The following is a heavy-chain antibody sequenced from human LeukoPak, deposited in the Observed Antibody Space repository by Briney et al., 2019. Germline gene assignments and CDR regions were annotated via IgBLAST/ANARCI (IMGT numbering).Heavy chain of an antibody. J-gene: IGHJ4*02. Sequence: GGSLRLSCAASGFTFDTYWMSWVRQAPGKGLEWVANIKQDGSEKDYVDSVKGRFTISRDNAKNSLYLQLNSLRVEDTAVYYCASRIVGTPDYFDYWGQGTLVTVSS. CDR2: IKQDGSEK. CDR1: GFTFDTYW. V-gene: IGHV3-7*01. CDR3: ASRIVGTPDYFDY. D-gene: IGHD1-26*01.